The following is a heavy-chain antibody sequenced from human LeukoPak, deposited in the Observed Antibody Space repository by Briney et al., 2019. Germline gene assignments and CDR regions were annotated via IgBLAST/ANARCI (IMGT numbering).Heavy chain of an antibody. CDR1: GFTVSSNY. V-gene: IGHV3-53*01. CDR3: ARGVATEYFDY. Sequence: GGSLRLSCAASGFTVSSNYMSWVRQAPGKGLEWVSVIYSGDSTYYADSVKGRFTISRDNSKNTLYLQMNSLRAEDTAVYYCARGVATEYFDYWGQGTLVTVSS. J-gene: IGHJ4*02. CDR2: IYSGDST. D-gene: IGHD5-12*01.